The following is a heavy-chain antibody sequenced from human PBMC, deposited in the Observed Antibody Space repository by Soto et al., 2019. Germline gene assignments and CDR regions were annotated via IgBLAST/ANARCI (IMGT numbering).Heavy chain of an antibody. V-gene: IGHV3-30-3*01. D-gene: IGHD3-3*01. J-gene: IGHJ4*02. CDR1: GFTFSSYA. CDR3: ARDGDYDFWSGYSMSFDY. Sequence: GGSLRLSCAASGFTFSSYAMHWVRQAPGKGLEWVAVISYDGSNKYYADSVKGRFTISRDNSKNTLYLQMNSLRAEDTAVYYCARDGDYDFWSGYSMSFDYWGQGT. CDR2: ISYDGSNK.